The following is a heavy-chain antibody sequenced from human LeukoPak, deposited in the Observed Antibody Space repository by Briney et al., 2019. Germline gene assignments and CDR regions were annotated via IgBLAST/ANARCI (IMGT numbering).Heavy chain of an antibody. J-gene: IGHJ4*02. D-gene: IGHD3-22*01. CDR3: AKVLKYYYDRSGDHYIDY. V-gene: IGHV3-23*01. CDR1: GFTFSSYA. Sequence: GGSQRLSCAASGFTFSSYAMSWVRQAPGKGLELVSAISGSGGSTYYADSVKGRFTISRDNSKNTLYLQMNSLRAEDTAVYYCAKVLKYYYDRSGDHYIDYWGQGTLVTVSS. CDR2: ISGSGGST.